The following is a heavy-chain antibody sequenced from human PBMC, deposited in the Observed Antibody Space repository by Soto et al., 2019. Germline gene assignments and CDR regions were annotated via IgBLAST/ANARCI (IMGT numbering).Heavy chain of an antibody. CDR2: IRNKDNNYAT. D-gene: IGHD6-13*01. Sequence: EVQLVESGGGLVQPGGSLKLSCAASGFTFSGSAMHWVRQASGIGLEWIGHIRNKDNNYATAYAASVTGRFTISRDDSRNTAYLQMNSLKSEDTAVYSCARLSDSASWSRDYYLYTGMDVWGRGTTVIVSS. CDR1: GFTFSGSA. J-gene: IGHJ6*02. V-gene: IGHV3-73*02. CDR3: ARLSDSASWSRDYYLYTGMDV.